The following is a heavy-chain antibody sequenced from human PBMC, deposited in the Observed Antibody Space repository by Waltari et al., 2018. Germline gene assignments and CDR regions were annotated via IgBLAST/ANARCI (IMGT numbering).Heavy chain of an antibody. Sequence: EVQLVESGGGLVTPGGSLRLSCAASGVTSSLFSMNWVRQAPGRGLEWVSTISSSGSYIYYADSVKGRFTISRDNAKNSVYLQMNSLRVDDTAVYYCTMAPDVPVRPTWGWGQGSLVTVSS. CDR1: GVTSSLFS. CDR2: ISSSGSYI. CDR3: TMAPDVPVRPTWG. J-gene: IGHJ4*02. V-gene: IGHV3-21*06. D-gene: IGHD7-27*01.